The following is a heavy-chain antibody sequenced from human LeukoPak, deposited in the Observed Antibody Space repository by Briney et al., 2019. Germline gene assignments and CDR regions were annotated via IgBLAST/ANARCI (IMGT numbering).Heavy chain of an antibody. Sequence: SETLSLTCTVSGGSISSYYWSWIRQPPGKGLEWIGYIYYSGSTNYNPSLKGRVTISVDTSKNQFSLKLSSVTAADTAVYYCARRHCSSTSCYWRSWFDPWGQGTLVTVSS. CDR3: ARRHCSSTSCYWRSWFDP. CDR1: GGSISSYY. J-gene: IGHJ5*02. D-gene: IGHD2-2*01. CDR2: IYYSGST. V-gene: IGHV4-59*12.